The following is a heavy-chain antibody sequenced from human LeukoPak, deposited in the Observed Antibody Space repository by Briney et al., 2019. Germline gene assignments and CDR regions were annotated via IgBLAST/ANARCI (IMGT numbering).Heavy chain of an antibody. CDR2: ISVDNGNS. Sequence: ASVKVSCKASGYTFTNYGISWVRQAPGQGLEWMGWISVDNGNSNFAQNLQGRVTMTRNTSISTAYMELSSLRSEDTAVYYCARGKGDRAYCSGGSCPYYYYYYMDVWGKGTTVTVSS. V-gene: IGHV1-18*01. CDR3: ARGKGDRAYCSGGSCPYYYYYYMDV. CDR1: GYTFTNYG. J-gene: IGHJ6*03. D-gene: IGHD2-15*01.